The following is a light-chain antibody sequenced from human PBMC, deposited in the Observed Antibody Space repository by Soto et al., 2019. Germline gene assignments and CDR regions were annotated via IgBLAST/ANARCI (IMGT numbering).Light chain of an antibody. Sequence: EIVLTQSPGTLSLSPGERATLSCRASQSVSSSYLAWYQQKPGQAPRLLIYGASSRATGIPARFSGSGSGTDLTLTISRLEPEDFAVYYCQQYGSSPYTFGQGTKLVIK. CDR3: QQYGSSPYT. V-gene: IGKV3-20*01. CDR2: GAS. CDR1: QSVSSSY. J-gene: IGKJ2*01.